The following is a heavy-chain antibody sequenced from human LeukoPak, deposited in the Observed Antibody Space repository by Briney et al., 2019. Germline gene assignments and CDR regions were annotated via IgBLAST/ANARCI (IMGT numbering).Heavy chain of an antibody. Sequence: GGSLRLSCAASGFTFSSYWMHWVRQAPGKGLVWVSRINTDGSSTNYADSVKGRFTISRDNPKNTLYLQMNSLRAEDTAVYYCASTRRDGYNYWAYWGQGTLVTVSS. CDR2: INTDGSST. CDR1: GFTFSSYW. CDR3: ASTRRDGYNYWAY. V-gene: IGHV3-74*01. D-gene: IGHD5-24*01. J-gene: IGHJ4*02.